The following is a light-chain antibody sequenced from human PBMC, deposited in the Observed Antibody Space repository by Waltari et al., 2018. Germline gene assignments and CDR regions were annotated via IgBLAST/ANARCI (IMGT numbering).Light chain of an antibody. J-gene: IGKJ4*01. CDR2: GAS. CDR1: QSVRSN. V-gene: IGKV3-15*01. CDR3: QQYNNWPLT. Sequence: DIVMTQSPATLSVSPGERATLSCRASQSVRSNLAWYLQKPGQAPRLLIYGASTRATGIPARFSGSGSGTEFTLTISSLQSEDFAVYYCQQYNNWPLTFGGGTKVEIK.